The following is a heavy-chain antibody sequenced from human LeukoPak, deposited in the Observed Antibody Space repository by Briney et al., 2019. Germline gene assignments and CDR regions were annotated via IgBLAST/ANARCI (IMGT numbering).Heavy chain of an antibody. D-gene: IGHD2-15*01. CDR3: AKDTCSGGSCHLDY. CDR2: ISWNSGSI. CDR1: GFTFDDYA. V-gene: IGHV3-9*01. Sequence: GGSLRLSCAASGFTFDDYAMHWVRQAPGKGLEWVSGISWNSGSIGYADSVKGRFTISRDNAKNSLYLQMNSLRAEDTALYYCAKDTCSGGSCHLDYWGQGTLVTVSS. J-gene: IGHJ4*02.